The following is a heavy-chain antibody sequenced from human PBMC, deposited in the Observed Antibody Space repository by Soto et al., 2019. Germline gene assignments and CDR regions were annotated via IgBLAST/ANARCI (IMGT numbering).Heavy chain of an antibody. V-gene: IGHV3-15*01. Sequence: GCSLRHCCAAAEFAVSNAWMSWVRQAPGKGLEWVGRIKSKTDGGTTDYAAPVKGRFTISRDDSKNTLYLQMNSLKTEDTAVYYCTTGGTSRVKDYYYGMAVWGQGTTVTVSS. D-gene: IGHD3-16*01. CDR2: IKSKTDGGTT. CDR1: EFAVSNAW. CDR3: TTGGTSRVKDYYYGMAV. J-gene: IGHJ6*02.